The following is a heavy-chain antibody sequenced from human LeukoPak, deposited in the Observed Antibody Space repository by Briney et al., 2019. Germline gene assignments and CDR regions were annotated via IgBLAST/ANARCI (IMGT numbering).Heavy chain of an antibody. J-gene: IGHJ3*02. CDR1: GFTVSSNY. CDR2: IYSGGST. D-gene: IGHD2-8*01. V-gene: IGHV3-53*01. Sequence: GGSLRLSCAASGFTVSSNYMSWVRQAPGKGPEWVSVIYSGGSTYYADSVKGRFTISRDNSKNTLYLQMNSLRAEDTAVYYCARERLNAFDIWGQGTMVTVSS. CDR3: ARERLNAFDI.